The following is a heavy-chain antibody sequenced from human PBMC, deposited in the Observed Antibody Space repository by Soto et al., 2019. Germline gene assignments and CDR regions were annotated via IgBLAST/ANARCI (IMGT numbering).Heavy chain of an antibody. CDR2: ISAHNGNM. V-gene: IGHV1-18*01. CDR1: GYTFTSYG. D-gene: IGHD1-20*01. Sequence: QVQLVQSGPEVKKPGASVRVSCKASGYTFTSYGITWVRQAPGQGLEWMGWISAHNGNMNYAQKLQGRFTMTTDTSTSTAYMELRSLGFDDTAVYFCARGWYNTGRHLNEFWGQGTLVSVSS. J-gene: IGHJ4*02. CDR3: ARGWYNTGRHLNEF.